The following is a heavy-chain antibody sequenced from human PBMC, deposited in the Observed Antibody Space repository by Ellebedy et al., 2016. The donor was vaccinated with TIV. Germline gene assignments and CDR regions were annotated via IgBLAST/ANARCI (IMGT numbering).Heavy chain of an antibody. J-gene: IGHJ4*02. Sequence: GESLKISCAASGFTFSDYGMHWVRQTPGKGLDWVAAISYHGTYKYYADSVKGRFSISRDNSRNTLYLQMDSLRPEDTAVYYCAKDQNGPRDDYNYGVAYWGQGTLVTVSS. CDR2: ISYHGTYK. D-gene: IGHD5-24*01. CDR3: AKDQNGPRDDYNYGVAY. V-gene: IGHV3-30*18. CDR1: GFTFSDYG.